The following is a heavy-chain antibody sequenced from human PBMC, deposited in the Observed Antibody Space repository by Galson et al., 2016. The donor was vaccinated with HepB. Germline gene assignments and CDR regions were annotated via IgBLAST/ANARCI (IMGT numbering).Heavy chain of an antibody. CDR1: GYTFTGYY. J-gene: IGHJ5*02. V-gene: IGHV1-2*06. D-gene: IGHD2/OR15-2a*01. Sequence: SVKVSCKASGYTFTGYYMYWVRQAPGQGLEWMGRINPNSGGTNYAQKFQGRGTMTRDTSISTAYMELSRLRSDDTAVYYCTRGEYLLGWFDPWGQGTLVTVSS. CDR2: INPNSGGT. CDR3: TRGEYLLGWFDP.